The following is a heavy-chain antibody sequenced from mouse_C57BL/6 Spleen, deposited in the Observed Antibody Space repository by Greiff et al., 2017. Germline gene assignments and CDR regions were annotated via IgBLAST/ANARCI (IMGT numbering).Heavy chain of an antibody. CDR3: ARKGGWLLTDYYAMDY. Sequence: QVQLQQSGPELVKPGASVKISCKASGYTFTDYYINWVKQRPGQGLEWIGWIFPGSGSTYYNEKFKGKATLTVDKSSSTAYMLLSSLTSEDSAVYFCARKGGWLLTDYYAMDYWGQGTSVTVSS. D-gene: IGHD2-3*01. J-gene: IGHJ4*01. CDR1: GYTFTDYY. CDR2: IFPGSGST. V-gene: IGHV1-75*01.